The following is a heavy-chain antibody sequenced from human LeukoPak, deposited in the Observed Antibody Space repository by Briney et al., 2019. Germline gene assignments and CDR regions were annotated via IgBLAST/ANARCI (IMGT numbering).Heavy chain of an antibody. Sequence: SETLSLTCTVSGDSISSGDYYWSWIRQTPGKGLEWIGYIYYTGRINYNPSLKSRVTISVDTSKNQFSLKVSSVTTADTAVYYCASQSSELVLDFWGQGTLVTVSS. CDR2: IYYTGRI. CDR1: GDSISSGDYY. J-gene: IGHJ4*02. V-gene: IGHV4-61*08. D-gene: IGHD1-1*01. CDR3: ASQSSELVLDF.